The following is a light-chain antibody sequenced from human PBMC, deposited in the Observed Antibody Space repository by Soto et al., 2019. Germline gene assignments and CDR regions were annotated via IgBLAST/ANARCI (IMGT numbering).Light chain of an antibody. CDR3: QLADIFQLT. J-gene: IGKJ4*01. Sequence: DIQMTQFPSSVSASVGGRVTITCRASQPLGAWLAWYQQKPGKAPKLLIYATSTLESGVPSRFSGSGSGTEFTLTISSLQPEDFATYYCQLADIFQLTFGGGTRVEIK. CDR1: QPLGAW. CDR2: ATS. V-gene: IGKV1-12*01.